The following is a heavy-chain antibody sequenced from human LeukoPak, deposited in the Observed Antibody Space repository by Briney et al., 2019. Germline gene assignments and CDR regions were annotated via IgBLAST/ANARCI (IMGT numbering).Heavy chain of an antibody. J-gene: IGHJ6*03. V-gene: IGHV1-69*05. CDR3: ARDHHRYMVVTKSDYYYMDV. D-gene: IGHD4/OR15-4a*01. CDR1: GGTFSSYA. Sequence: ASVKVSCKAPGGTFSSYAIRWVRQAPGQGLEWMGRIIPIFGTANYAQKFQGRVTITTDESTSTAYMELSSLRSEDTAVYYCARDHHRYMVVTKSDYYYMDVWGKGTTVTVSS. CDR2: IIPIFGTA.